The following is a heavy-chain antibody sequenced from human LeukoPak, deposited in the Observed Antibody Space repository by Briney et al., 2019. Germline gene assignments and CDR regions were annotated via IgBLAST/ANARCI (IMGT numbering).Heavy chain of an antibody. CDR1: GLTFSSYS. CDR3: ARGVGDYYDSSGYYYGGDY. J-gene: IGHJ4*02. CDR2: ISSSSSTI. V-gene: IGHV3-48*01. Sequence: PGGSLRLSCAASGLTFSSYSMNWVRQAPGKGLEWVSYISSSSSTIYYADSVKGRFTISRDNAKNSLYLQMNSLRAEDTAVYYCARGVGDYYDSSGYYYGGDYWGQGTLVTVSS. D-gene: IGHD3-22*01.